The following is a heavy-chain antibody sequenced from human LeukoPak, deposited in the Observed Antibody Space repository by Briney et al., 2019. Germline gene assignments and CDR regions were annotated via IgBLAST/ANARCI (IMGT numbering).Heavy chain of an antibody. CDR3: TTTMGEY. CDR2: IKSETDGGTT. Sequence: PGGSLRLSCAASGFTLTNAWVTWVRQAPGKGLEWVGRIKSETDGGTTDFAAPVQDRFTISRDGSKNTVWLQMNSLKIEDTGVYYCTTTMGEYWGQGTLVTVSS. V-gene: IGHV3-15*01. CDR1: GFTLTNAW. D-gene: IGHD3-16*01. J-gene: IGHJ4*02.